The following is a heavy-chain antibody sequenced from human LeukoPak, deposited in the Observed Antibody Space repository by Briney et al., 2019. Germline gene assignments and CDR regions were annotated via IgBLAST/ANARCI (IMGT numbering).Heavy chain of an antibody. J-gene: IGHJ4*02. Sequence: GGSLRLSCAASGFTFSNYAMSWVRQAPGKGLEWVSSITGNALNTYHADFIKGRFTSSRYDSKNTLYLHLSSLRVEDTAVYYCAKLQDFYDNSGYSYFDNWGQGTLVTVSS. D-gene: IGHD3-22*01. V-gene: IGHV3-23*01. CDR3: AKLQDFYDNSGYSYFDN. CDR1: GFTFSNYA. CDR2: ITGNALNT.